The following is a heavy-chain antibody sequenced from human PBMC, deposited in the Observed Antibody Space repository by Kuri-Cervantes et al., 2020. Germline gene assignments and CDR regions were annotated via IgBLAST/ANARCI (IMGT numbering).Heavy chain of an antibody. J-gene: IGHJ4*02. D-gene: IGHD5-24*01. V-gene: IGHV3-30-3*01. CDR1: GFTFNCYA. CDR3: ARDFLGERWPDY. CDR2: ISYDGSNK. Sequence: GESLKISCAASGFTFNCYAMRWVRQAPGKGLGWVAVISYDGSNKYYADSVKGRFTISRDNSKNTLYLQMNSLRAEDTAVYYCARDFLGERWPDYWGQGTLVTVSS.